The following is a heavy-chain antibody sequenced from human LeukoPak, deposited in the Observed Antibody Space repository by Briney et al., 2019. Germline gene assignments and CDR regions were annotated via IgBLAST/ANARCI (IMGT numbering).Heavy chain of an antibody. CDR1: GGSISSYY. CDR2: IYYSGST. Sequence: SETLSLTCTVSGGSISSYYWSWIRQPPGKGLEWIGYIYYSGSTNYNLSFKSRVTISVDTSKNQFSLKLSSVTAADTAVYYCARHVRGGYDSVDYWGQGTLVTVSS. D-gene: IGHD5-12*01. V-gene: IGHV4-59*08. CDR3: ARHVRGGYDSVDY. J-gene: IGHJ4*02.